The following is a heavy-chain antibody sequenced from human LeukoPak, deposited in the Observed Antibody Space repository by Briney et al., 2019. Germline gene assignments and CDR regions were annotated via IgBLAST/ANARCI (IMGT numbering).Heavy chain of an antibody. Sequence: ASVKVSCKASGYTFTSYDINWVRQATGQGLEWMGWMNPNSGNTGYAQKFQGRVTMTRNTSISTAYMELSSLRSEDTAVYYCARGPTIFKYYYMDVWGKGTTVTVSS. CDR3: ARGPTIFKYYYMDV. J-gene: IGHJ6*03. CDR1: GYTFTSYD. CDR2: MNPNSGNT. D-gene: IGHD3-3*01. V-gene: IGHV1-8*01.